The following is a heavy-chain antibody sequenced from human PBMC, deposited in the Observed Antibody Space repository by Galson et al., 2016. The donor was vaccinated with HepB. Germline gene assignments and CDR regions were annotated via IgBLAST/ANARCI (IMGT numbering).Heavy chain of an antibody. CDR1: GYSFTTYW. Sequence: QSGAEVKKPGESLRISCKGSGYSFTTYWIIWVRQTPGEGLEWMGRIDPSDSYTNYSPSFQGHVTISVDKSISTAYLQWSSLKASDTAIYYCATARGSSDRYDPWGQGTLVTVSS. CDR2: IDPSDSYT. J-gene: IGHJ5*02. CDR3: ATARGSSDRYDP. V-gene: IGHV5-10-1*01. D-gene: IGHD6-6*01.